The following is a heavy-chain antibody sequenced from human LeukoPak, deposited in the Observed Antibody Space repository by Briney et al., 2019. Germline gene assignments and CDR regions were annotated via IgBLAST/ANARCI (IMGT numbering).Heavy chain of an antibody. CDR3: ARDLPSGDYGDYHGY. J-gene: IGHJ4*02. V-gene: IGHV3-23*01. D-gene: IGHD4-17*01. CDR2: ISGSGGST. CDR1: GFTFSSYG. Sequence: GGSLRLSCAASGFTFSSYGMSWVRQAPGKGLEWVSAISGSGGSTYYADSVKGRFTISRDNSKNTLYLQMNSLRAEDTAVYYCARDLPSGDYGDYHGYWGQGTLVTVSS.